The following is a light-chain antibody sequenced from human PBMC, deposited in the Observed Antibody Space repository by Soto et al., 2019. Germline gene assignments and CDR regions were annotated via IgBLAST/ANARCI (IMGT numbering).Light chain of an antibody. J-gene: IGKJ1*01. Sequence: IVMTQSPRTLSLSPGERATLSCRASQPINNNYVAWYQQKPGQAPSLLIYGASDRATGVPDRFSGSGSGTDFTLTISRLEPEDFAVYYCQNYNSHPWTFGQGTKVEIK. CDR1: QPINNNY. CDR3: QNYNSHPWT. CDR2: GAS. V-gene: IGKV3-20*01.